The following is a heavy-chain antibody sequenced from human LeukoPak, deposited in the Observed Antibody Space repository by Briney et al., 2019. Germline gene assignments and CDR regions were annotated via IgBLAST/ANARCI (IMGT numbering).Heavy chain of an antibody. CDR2: IHLSGRT. D-gene: IGHD2-8*01. CDR1: GGSITTTNW. Sequence: SETLSLTCGVSGGSITTTNWWSWVRQPPGQGLEWIGEIHLSGRTNYNPSLNSRGTLALDTSKNHLSLSLTSVTAADTAVYYCSRENGAFSPFGYWGQGTLVTVPS. V-gene: IGHV4-4*02. CDR3: SRENGAFSPFGY. J-gene: IGHJ4*02.